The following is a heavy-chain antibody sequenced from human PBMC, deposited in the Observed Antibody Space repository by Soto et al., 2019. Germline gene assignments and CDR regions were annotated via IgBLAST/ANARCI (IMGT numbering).Heavy chain of an antibody. Sequence: QVQLVESGGGVVQPGRSLRLSCAASGFTFSSYGMHWVRQAPGKGLEWVAVIWYDGSNKYYADSVKGRFTISRDNSKNTLYLQMNSLRAEDTAVYYCARDRDEDYFDYWGQGTLVTVSS. V-gene: IGHV3-33*01. CDR3: ARDRDEDYFDY. D-gene: IGHD3-10*01. J-gene: IGHJ4*02. CDR2: IWYDGSNK. CDR1: GFTFSSYG.